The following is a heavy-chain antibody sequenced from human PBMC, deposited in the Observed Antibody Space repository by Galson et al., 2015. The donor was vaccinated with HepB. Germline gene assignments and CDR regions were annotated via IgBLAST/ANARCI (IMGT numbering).Heavy chain of an antibody. D-gene: IGHD3-10*01. Sequence: TLSLTCTVSGGSISSGGFYWSWVRQHPGKGLEGIGHVYYSGSTYYNPSLKSRVTISIDRSKNQFSLRLTSVTAADTAVYYCARAPYGSGSYLDYWGQGTLVTVSS. CDR2: VYYSGST. CDR3: ARAPYGSGSYLDY. CDR1: GGSISSGGFY. J-gene: IGHJ4*02. V-gene: IGHV4-31*03.